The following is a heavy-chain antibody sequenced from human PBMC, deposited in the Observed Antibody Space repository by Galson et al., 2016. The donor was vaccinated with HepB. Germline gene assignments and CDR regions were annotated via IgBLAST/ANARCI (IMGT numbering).Heavy chain of an antibody. CDR3: AASRGWWRLDS. Sequence: ETLSLTCGVSGASITSGHWWSCVRQPPGKGLEWIGEMSHTGGTNYNPSLKSRVTIALDKSNNQFSVNITSMTAADTAVYYCAASRGWWRLDSWGQGVLVTVSS. J-gene: IGHJ4*02. D-gene: IGHD2-21*02. CDR1: GASITSGHW. CDR2: MSHTGGT. V-gene: IGHV4-4*02.